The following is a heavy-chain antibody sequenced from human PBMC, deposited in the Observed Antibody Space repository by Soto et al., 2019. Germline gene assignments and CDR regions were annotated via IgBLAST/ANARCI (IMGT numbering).Heavy chain of an antibody. V-gene: IGHV3-23*01. J-gene: IGHJ4*02. D-gene: IGHD4-17*01. CDR2: ISGSGGST. CDR3: APRSPRLGVTTFSGFY. Sequence: GGSLRLSCAASGFTFSSYAMSWVRQAPGKGLEWVSAISGSGGSTYYADSVKGRFTISRDNSKNTLYLQMNSLRAEDTAVYYCAPRSPRLGVTTFSGFYWGQGTLVTVSS. CDR1: GFTFSSYA.